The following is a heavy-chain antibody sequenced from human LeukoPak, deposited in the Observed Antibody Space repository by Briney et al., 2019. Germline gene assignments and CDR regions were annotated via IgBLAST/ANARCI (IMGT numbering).Heavy chain of an antibody. Sequence: GGSLSPSCAASGFILSNYWMTWVRQAPGRGLEWVANIKQDGSEQYYVDSVKGRFTISRANAKNSLYLQMNSLRAEDTAVYYCARDRRDGSTIGGFDDWGQGTLVTVSS. J-gene: IGHJ4*01. CDR1: GFILSNYW. CDR2: IKQDGSEQ. D-gene: IGHD5-24*01. CDR3: ARDRRDGSTIGGFDD. V-gene: IGHV3-7*04.